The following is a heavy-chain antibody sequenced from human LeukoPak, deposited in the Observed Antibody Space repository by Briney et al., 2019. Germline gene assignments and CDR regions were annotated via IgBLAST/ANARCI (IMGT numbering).Heavy chain of an antibody. CDR3: AKDRYGDYEAPFHYYMDA. D-gene: IGHD5-12*01. Sequence: ASVKVSCKTSGYTFSSYGITWVRQAPGQGLEWMGWINPNSGVTNYAQKLQGRVTITRDTSIDTAHMQLSRLRSDDTAVYYCAKDRYGDYEAPFHYYMDAWGRGTTVTVSS. CDR1: GYTFSSYG. J-gene: IGHJ6*03. V-gene: IGHV1-2*02. CDR2: INPNSGVT.